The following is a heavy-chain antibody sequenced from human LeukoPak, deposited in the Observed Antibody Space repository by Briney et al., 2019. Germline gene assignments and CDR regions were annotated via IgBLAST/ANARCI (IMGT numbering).Heavy chain of an antibody. J-gene: IGHJ1*01. D-gene: IGHD3-22*01. Sequence: SGGPLRLSCAASGFTLSSYWMHWVRQAPGKGLVWVSRIKSDGRTNYADSVKGRFTISRDNAKNTVSLQMNSLRAEDTGVYYCARAPSEIGGYYPEYFRHWGQGTLVIVSS. CDR1: GFTLSSYW. V-gene: IGHV3-74*01. CDR3: ARAPSEIGGYYPEYFRH. CDR2: IKSDGRT.